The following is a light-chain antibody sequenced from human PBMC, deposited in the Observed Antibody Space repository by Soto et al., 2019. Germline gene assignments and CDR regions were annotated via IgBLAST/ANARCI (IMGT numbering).Light chain of an antibody. Sequence: EIVMTQSPATLSVSPGERAALSCRASQSIQSDLAWYQQKPGQGPRLLIYGASSRATGIPDRFSGSGSGTDFTLTISRLEPEDFALYYCQQYGDSPFTFGPGTRVDVK. CDR1: QSIQSD. V-gene: IGKV3-20*01. CDR2: GAS. J-gene: IGKJ3*01. CDR3: QQYGDSPFT.